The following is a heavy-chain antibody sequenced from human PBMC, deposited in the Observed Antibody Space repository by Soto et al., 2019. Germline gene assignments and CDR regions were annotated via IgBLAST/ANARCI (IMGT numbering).Heavy chain of an antibody. CDR2: ISSSGSTI. J-gene: IGHJ4*02. CDR1: GFTFSDYY. V-gene: IGHV3-11*01. CDR3: ARVEDDYIWGSYRYTPDY. D-gene: IGHD3-16*02. Sequence: GGSLRLSCAASGFTFSDYYMSWIRQAPGKGLEWVSYISSSGSTIYYADSVKGRFTISRDNAKNSLYLQMNSLRAEDTAVYYCARVEDDYIWGSYRYTPDYWGQGTLVTVSS.